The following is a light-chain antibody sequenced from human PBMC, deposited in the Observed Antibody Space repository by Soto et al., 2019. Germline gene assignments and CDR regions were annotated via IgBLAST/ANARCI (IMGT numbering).Light chain of an antibody. V-gene: IGKV1-39*01. CDR1: QSISSY. CDR2: AAS. Sequence: DIQMTQSPSSLSASVGDRVTITCRASQSISSYLNWYQQKPEKALKLLIYAASSLQSGVPARFSGSGSGTDFTLTIISLQPEDFATYYCQQRYSTPWTFGQGTKVEIK. J-gene: IGKJ1*01. CDR3: QQRYSTPWT.